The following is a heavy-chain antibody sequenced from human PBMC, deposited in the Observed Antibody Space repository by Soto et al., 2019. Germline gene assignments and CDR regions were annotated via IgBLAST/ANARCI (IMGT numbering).Heavy chain of an antibody. CDR1: GGSISSYY. Sequence: SETLSLTCTVSGGSISSYYWSWIRQPPGKGLEWIGYIYYSGSTNYNPSLKSRVTISVDTSKNQFSLKLSSVTAADTAVYYCAREGGDFDGGYFDYWGQGTLVTVSS. D-gene: IGHD4-17*01. V-gene: IGHV4-59*01. CDR3: AREGGDFDGGYFDY. J-gene: IGHJ4*02. CDR2: IYYSGST.